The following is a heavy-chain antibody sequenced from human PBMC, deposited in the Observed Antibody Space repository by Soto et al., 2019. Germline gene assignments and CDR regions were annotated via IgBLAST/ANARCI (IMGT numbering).Heavy chain of an antibody. CDR3: AIPTVIYYYYGMDV. CDR1: GYTFTSYA. J-gene: IGHJ6*02. CDR2: INAGNGNT. V-gene: IGHV1-3*01. Sequence: ASVKVSCKASGYTFTSYAMHWVRQAPGQRLEWMGWINAGNGNTKYSQKLQGRVTITRDTSASTAYMELSSLRSEDTAVYYCAIPTVIYYYYGMDVWGQGTTVTVSS.